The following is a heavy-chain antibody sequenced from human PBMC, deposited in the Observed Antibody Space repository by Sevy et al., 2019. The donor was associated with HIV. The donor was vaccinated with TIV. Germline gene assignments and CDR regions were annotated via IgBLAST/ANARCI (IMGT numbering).Heavy chain of an antibody. J-gene: IGHJ6*02. CDR2: MNPNSGNT. CDR3: AGGFGEFYYYYGMDV. Sequence: ASVKVSCKASGYTFTSYDINWVRQATGQGLEWMGWMNPNSGNTGYAQKFQGRVNMTRNTSISTAYMELSSLRSEDTAVYYCAGGFGEFYYYYGMDVWGQGTTVTVSS. V-gene: IGHV1-8*01. CDR1: GYTFTSYD. D-gene: IGHD3-10*01.